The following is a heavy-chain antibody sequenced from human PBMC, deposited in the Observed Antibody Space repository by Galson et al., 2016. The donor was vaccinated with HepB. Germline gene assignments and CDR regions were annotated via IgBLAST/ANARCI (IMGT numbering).Heavy chain of an antibody. J-gene: IGHJ6*02. D-gene: IGHD3/OR15-3a*01. V-gene: IGHV4-61*03. CDR3: ARDGRAWVGLDV. CDR1: GVSISSGDYY. CDR2: VHYSGTT. Sequence: ETLSLTCSVSGVSISSGDYYWTWIRQHLGKGLEWIGYVHYSGTTNYNPSLKSRVSISIDTSKTHFSLRLTSLTAADTAIYFCARDGRAWVGLDVWGQGTTVTVSS.